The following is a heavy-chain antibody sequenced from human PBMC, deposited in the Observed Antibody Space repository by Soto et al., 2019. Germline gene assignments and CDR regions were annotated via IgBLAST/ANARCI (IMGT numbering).Heavy chain of an antibody. D-gene: IGHD3-10*01. CDR1: GGTFSSYT. Sequence: QVQLVQSGAEVKKPGSSVKVSCKASGGTFSSYTISWVRQAPGQGLEWMGRIIPILGIANYAQKFQGRVTITADKSTSTADMELSSLRSEDMAVYYGAGDVGWGPWGQGTLVTVSS. J-gene: IGHJ5*02. CDR2: IIPILGIA. CDR3: AGDVGWGP. V-gene: IGHV1-69*08.